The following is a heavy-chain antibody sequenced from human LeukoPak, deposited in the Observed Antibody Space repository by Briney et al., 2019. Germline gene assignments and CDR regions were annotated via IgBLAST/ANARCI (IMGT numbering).Heavy chain of an antibody. CDR1: GGSISSYY. J-gene: IGHJ4*02. D-gene: IGHD6-19*01. V-gene: IGHV4-59*01. CDR3: AGLRGGGWYDY. Sequence: PSETLSLTCTVSGGSISSYYWSWIRQPPGKGLEWFGYIYYSGSTNYNPSLKSRVTISVDTSKNQFSLKLSSVTAADTAVYYCAGLRGGGWYDYWGQGTLVTVSS. CDR2: IYYSGST.